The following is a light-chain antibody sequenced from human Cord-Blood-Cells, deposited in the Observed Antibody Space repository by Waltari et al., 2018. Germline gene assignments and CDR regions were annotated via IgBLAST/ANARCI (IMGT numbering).Light chain of an antibody. CDR1: SSNIGSNY. Sequence: QSVLTQPPSASGTPGQRVTISCSGSSSNIGSNYVYWYQQLPGTAPKLLIYRNNPGPSGVPGRFSGSKSGTSASLAISGLRSEDEADYYCAAWDDSLSGPVWVFGGGTKLTVL. CDR3: AAWDDSLSGPVWV. CDR2: RNN. J-gene: IGLJ3*02. V-gene: IGLV1-47*01.